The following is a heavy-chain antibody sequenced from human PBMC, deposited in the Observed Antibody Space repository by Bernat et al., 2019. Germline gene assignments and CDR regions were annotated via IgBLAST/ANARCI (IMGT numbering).Heavy chain of an antibody. CDR3: ARDGTAWCPDF. J-gene: IGHJ4*02. V-gene: IGHV3-30*19. Sequence: QVQLVASGGGVVRPGTSLRLSCVGSGFTFRSFGIHWVRQAPGKGLEWVTLASNDGTNKPCADSVVGRFTTTRDNSKNTVYLHMNSLRVDDTAIYYCARDGTAWCPDFWGQGTLVTVAP. CDR2: ASNDGTNK. D-gene: IGHD2-21*02. CDR1: GFTFRSFG.